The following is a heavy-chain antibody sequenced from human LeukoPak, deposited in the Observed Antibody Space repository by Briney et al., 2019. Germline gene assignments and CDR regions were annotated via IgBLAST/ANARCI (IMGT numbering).Heavy chain of an antibody. V-gene: IGHV1-2*06. Sequence: ASVKVSCKASGYIFTDYYMHWVRQAPGQELGWMGRINPNSGGTNYAQKFQGRVTMTRDTTISTAYMELSRLRSDDTAVFYCATLMAHLDYWGQGTLVTVSS. J-gene: IGHJ4*02. CDR1: GYIFTDYY. D-gene: IGHD2-8*01. CDR3: ATLMAHLDY. CDR2: INPNSGGT.